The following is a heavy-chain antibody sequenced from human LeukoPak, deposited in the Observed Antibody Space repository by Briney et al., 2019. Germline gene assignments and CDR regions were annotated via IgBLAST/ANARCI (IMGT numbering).Heavy chain of an antibody. V-gene: IGHV4-34*01. CDR1: GGSFSGYY. CDR3: ASRSD. CDR2: INHSGST. J-gene: IGHJ4*02. Sequence: PSETLSLTCAVYGGSFSGYYWSWIRQPPGKGLEWIGEINHSGSTNYNPSLKSRVTISVDTSKNQFSLKLSSVTAAETAVYYCASRSDRGERTLVTVSS.